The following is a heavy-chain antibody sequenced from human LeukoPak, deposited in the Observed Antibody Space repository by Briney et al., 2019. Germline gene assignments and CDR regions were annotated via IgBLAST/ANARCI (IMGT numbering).Heavy chain of an antibody. D-gene: IGHD6-13*01. V-gene: IGHV1-18*01. J-gene: IGHJ6*02. Sequence: GASVKVSCKASGYTFTSYGISWVRQAPGQGLEWMGWISAYNGNTNYAQKLQGRVTMTTDTSTSTAYMELRSLRSDDTAAYYCARFYDRAAGTTYYGMDIWGQGTTVTVSS. CDR3: ARFYDRAAGTTYYGMDI. CDR1: GYTFTSYG. CDR2: ISAYNGNT.